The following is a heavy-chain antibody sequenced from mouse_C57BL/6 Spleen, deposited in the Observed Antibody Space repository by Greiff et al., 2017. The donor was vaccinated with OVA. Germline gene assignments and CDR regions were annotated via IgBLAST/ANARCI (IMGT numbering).Heavy chain of an antibody. CDR2: INPNNGGT. Sequence: VQLKQSGPELVKPGASVKIPCKASGYTFTDYNMDWVKQSHGKSLEWIGDINPNNGGTIYNQKFKGKATLTVDKSSSTAYMELRSLTSEDTAVYDCARPYGILYYFDYWGQGTTLTVSS. D-gene: IGHD2-1*01. CDR1: GYTFTDYN. V-gene: IGHV1-18*01. J-gene: IGHJ2*01. CDR3: ARPYGILYYFDY.